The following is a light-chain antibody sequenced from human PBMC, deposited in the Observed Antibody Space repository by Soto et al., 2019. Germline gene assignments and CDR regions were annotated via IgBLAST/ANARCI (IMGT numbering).Light chain of an antibody. CDR3: QQRSNWPST. Sequence: EIVLTQFPATLSLSPGERATLSCRASQSVGSYLAWYQQKPGQAPRLLIYDASNRATGIPARFSGSGSGTDFTLTISSLEPEDFAIYYCQQRSNWPSTFGQGTRLEIK. CDR2: DAS. V-gene: IGKV3-11*01. CDR1: QSVGSY. J-gene: IGKJ5*01.